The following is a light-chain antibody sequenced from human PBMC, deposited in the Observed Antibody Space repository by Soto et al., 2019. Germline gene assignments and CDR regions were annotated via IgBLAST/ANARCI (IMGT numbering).Light chain of an antibody. J-gene: IGKJ2*01. Sequence: DIMMTHSPDSLAVSLGERATINCKSSQSVLDSPNNKNFLAWYQQKPGQPPKLLIYWASTRESGVPDRFSGSGSGTDFTLTISSLQAEDMAIYYCQHRGTFGQGTKLEIK. CDR1: QSVLDSPNNKNF. CDR2: WAS. V-gene: IGKV4-1*01. CDR3: QHRGT.